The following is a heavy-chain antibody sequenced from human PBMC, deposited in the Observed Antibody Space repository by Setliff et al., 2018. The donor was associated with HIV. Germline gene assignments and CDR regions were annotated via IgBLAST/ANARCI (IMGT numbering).Heavy chain of an antibody. J-gene: IGHJ4*02. CDR2: ISYSGST. CDR3: ARGSSNTWYYYFDS. D-gene: IGHD6-13*01. Sequence: SETLSLTCAVFGGSIGSYRWDWIRQTPGKGLEWIGFISYSGSTKYNPSLKSRVTMSVDTSKNQFSLKLSSVTAADTAVYYCARGSSNTWYYYFDSWGQGTLVTVSS. CDR1: GGSIGSYR. V-gene: IGHV4-59*01.